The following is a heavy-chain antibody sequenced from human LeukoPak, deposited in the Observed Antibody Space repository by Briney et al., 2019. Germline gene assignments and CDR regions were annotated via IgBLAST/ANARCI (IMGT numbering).Heavy chain of an antibody. Sequence: GGSLRLSCAASGFTFSSYAMSWVRQAPGKGLEWVSAVSGSGGSTYYADSVKGRFTISRDNSKNTLYLQMNSLRAEDTAVYYCAKSDYYDSSGYNLWGQGTLVTVSS. CDR1: GFTFSSYA. D-gene: IGHD3-22*01. CDR2: VSGSGGST. CDR3: AKSDYYDSSGYNL. J-gene: IGHJ4*02. V-gene: IGHV3-23*01.